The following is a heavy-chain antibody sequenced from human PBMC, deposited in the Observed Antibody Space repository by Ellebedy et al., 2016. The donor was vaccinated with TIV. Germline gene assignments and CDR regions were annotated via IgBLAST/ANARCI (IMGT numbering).Heavy chain of an antibody. D-gene: IGHD3-3*01. Sequence: GGSLRLXXAASGFTFSSYWMSWVRQAPGKGLEWVANIKQDGSEKYYVDSVKGRFTISRDNAKNSLYLQMNSLRAEDTAVYYCARDPHGIFGVPTHYMDVWGKGTTVTVSS. J-gene: IGHJ6*03. V-gene: IGHV3-7*01. CDR2: IKQDGSEK. CDR3: ARDPHGIFGVPTHYMDV. CDR1: GFTFSSYW.